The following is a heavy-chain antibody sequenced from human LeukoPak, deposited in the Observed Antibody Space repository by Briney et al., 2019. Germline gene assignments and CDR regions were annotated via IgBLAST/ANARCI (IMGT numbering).Heavy chain of an antibody. CDR1: GGSFSSSSNY. Sequence: SETLSLTCTVSGGSFSSSSNYWGWIRQPPGKGLEWIVSIYYSGITYYNPSLKSRVTISVDTSENQFSLKLSSVTAADTAVYYCARPLGYCSGGSCYFNWFDPWGQGTLVTVSS. J-gene: IGHJ5*02. V-gene: IGHV4-39*01. CDR2: IYYSGIT. D-gene: IGHD2-15*01. CDR3: ARPLGYCSGGSCYFNWFDP.